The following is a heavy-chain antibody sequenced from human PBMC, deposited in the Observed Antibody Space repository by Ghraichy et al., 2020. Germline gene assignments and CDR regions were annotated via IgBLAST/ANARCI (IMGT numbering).Heavy chain of an antibody. Sequence: GGSLRLSCAASGFTFSNAWMSWVRQAPGKGLEWVGRIKSKTDGGTTDYAAPVKGRFTISRDDSKNTLYLQMNSLKTEDTAVYYCTTESDQLPQSSMDVWGQGTTVTVSS. V-gene: IGHV3-15*01. CDR3: TTESDQLPQSSMDV. CDR1: GFTFSNAW. J-gene: IGHJ6*02. D-gene: IGHD2-2*01. CDR2: IKSKTDGGTT.